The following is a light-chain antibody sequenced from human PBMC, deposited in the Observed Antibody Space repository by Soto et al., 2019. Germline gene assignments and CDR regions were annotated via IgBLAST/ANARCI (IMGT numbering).Light chain of an antibody. Sequence: DIVMTQSPDSLRVSLGERATITCTSSLNIYFRSNNRNYLAWYQQKSGQPPKLLIYWASTREPGVPVRFSGSGSWTYFTLTIDNVQTDDVAVYYCQQYYTTPLTFGGGTRVDIK. CDR3: QQYYTTPLT. CDR2: WAS. J-gene: IGKJ4*01. V-gene: IGKV4-1*01. CDR1: LNIYFRSNNRNY.